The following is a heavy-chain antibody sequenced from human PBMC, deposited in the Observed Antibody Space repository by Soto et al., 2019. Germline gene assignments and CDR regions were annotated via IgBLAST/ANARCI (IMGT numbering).Heavy chain of an antibody. V-gene: IGHV3-11*01. CDR3: ARGHFGSDV. Sequence: QVQLVESGGDLVKPGGSLRLSCAASGFKFSDHYMSWIRQAPGKGLEWVSYIGTSDTIIYYADSVKGRFTISRDNAKNSLYLQMNSLRAEDTAVYYCARGHFGSDVWGQGTTVTVSS. CDR2: IGTSDTII. J-gene: IGHJ6*02. CDR1: GFKFSDHY.